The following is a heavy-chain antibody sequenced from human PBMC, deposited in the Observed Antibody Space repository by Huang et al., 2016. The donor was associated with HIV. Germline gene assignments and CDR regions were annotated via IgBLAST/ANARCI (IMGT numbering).Heavy chain of an antibody. CDR2: ISFDGRNK. CDR1: GFTFRDHP. J-gene: IGHJ4*02. D-gene: IGHD6-19*01. Sequence: QVQLVESGGGVVQPGGSLRLSCAVSGFTFRDHPMHWVRQAPGKGLEWVAVISFDGRNKFYADFVRGRFTISRDNSKNILYLQLNSLTPADTSIYYCARDTTTVAGLDFWGQGALVTVSS. V-gene: IGHV3-30*14. CDR3: ARDTTTVAGLDF.